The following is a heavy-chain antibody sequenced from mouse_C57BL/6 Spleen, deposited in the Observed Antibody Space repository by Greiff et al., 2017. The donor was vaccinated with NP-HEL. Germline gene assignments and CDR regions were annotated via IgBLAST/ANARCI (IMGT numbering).Heavy chain of an antibody. V-gene: IGHV1-37*01. D-gene: IGHD2-4*01. CDR3: AREEDYYDYEARSY. CDR2: INHYNGDT. J-gene: IGHJ3*01. Sequence: EVQLQQSGPELVKPGASVKISCKASGYSFTGYSMNWVKQSHGKSLEWIGRINHYNGDTFYNQKFKGKATFTVDKSSSTADMDLRSLTSEDFAGYYCAREEDYYDYEARSYWGQGTLVTVSA. CDR1: GYSFTGYS.